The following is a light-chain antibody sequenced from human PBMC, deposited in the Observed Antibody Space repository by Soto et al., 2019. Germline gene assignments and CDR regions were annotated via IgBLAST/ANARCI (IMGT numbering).Light chain of an antibody. V-gene: IGKV3-20*01. CDR1: KSVSSSY. CDR2: GAS. J-gene: IGKJ2*01. CDR3: QQYGSSLYT. Sequence: EIVLTQSPGTLSLSPGERATLSCRASKSVSSSYLAWYQQKPGQAPRLLIYGASSRATGIPDRFSGSGSGTDFTLTISRLEPEDFAVYHCQQYGSSLYTFGQGTKLEIK.